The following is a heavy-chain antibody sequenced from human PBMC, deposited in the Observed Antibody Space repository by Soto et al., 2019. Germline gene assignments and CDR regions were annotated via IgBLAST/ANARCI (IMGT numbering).Heavy chain of an antibody. Sequence: GGSLRLSCAASGFTFSSYAMSWVRQAPGKGLEWVSAISGSGGTTYYADSVKGRITISRDNSKNTLFLQMNSLRAEDTAVYYCAKEGWLTQIMDVWGKGTTVTVSS. D-gene: IGHD6-19*01. CDR3: AKEGWLTQIMDV. V-gene: IGHV3-23*01. CDR1: GFTFSSYA. J-gene: IGHJ6*03. CDR2: ISGSGGTT.